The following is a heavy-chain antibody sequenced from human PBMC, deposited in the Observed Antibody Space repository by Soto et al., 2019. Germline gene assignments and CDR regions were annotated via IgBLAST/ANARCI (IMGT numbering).Heavy chain of an antibody. CDR2: ISYDGSNK. CDR3: AREMVRGVIGAFDI. Sequence: QVQLVESGGGVVQPGRSLRLSCAASGFTFSSYAMHWVRQAPGKGLEWVAVISYDGSNKYYADSVKGRFTISRDNSKNTLYLQMNSLRAEDTAVYYCAREMVRGVIGAFDIWGQGTMVTVSS. J-gene: IGHJ3*02. CDR1: GFTFSSYA. D-gene: IGHD3-10*01. V-gene: IGHV3-30-3*01.